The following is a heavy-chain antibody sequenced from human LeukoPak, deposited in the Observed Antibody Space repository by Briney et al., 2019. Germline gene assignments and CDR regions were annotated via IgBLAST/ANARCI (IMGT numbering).Heavy chain of an antibody. CDR2: IYYSGST. J-gene: IGHJ5*02. Sequence: PSQTLSLTCTVSGGSISSGGYYWSWIRQHPGKGLEWIGCIYYSGSTYYNPSLKSRVTISVDTSKNQFSLKLSSVTAADTAVYYCARGLRFLTNWFDPWGQGTLVTVSS. CDR1: GGSISSGGYY. D-gene: IGHD3-3*01. V-gene: IGHV4-31*03. CDR3: ARGLRFLTNWFDP.